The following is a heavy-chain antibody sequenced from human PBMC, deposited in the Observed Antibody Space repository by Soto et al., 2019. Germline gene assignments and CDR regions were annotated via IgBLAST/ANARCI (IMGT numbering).Heavy chain of an antibody. CDR3: ARDGVGATTFFCYFDY. J-gene: IGHJ4*02. D-gene: IGHD1-26*01. V-gene: IGHV3-33*01. CDR1: GFTFSGYG. Sequence: QVQLVESGGGVVQPGRSLRLSCAASGFTFSGYGMHWVRQAPGKGLEWVAITRHDGSNTYYADSVRGLFTISRDKSKKAVYMHMDSLRAEDTAVYYCARDGVGATTFFCYFDYWGQGTLVTVSS. CDR2: TRHDGSNT.